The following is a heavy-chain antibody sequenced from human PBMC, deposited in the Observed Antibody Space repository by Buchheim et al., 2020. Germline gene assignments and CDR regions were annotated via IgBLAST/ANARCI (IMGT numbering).Heavy chain of an antibody. CDR2: IKQDESEK. D-gene: IGHD1-26*01. CDR3: ARGSTLLWE. V-gene: IGHV3-7*01. J-gene: IGHJ4*02. Sequence: EVQLVESGGGLVQPGGSLRLSCAASGFTFSRCWMTWVRQAPGKGLEWVANIKQDESEKNYVDSVKGRFTIFRDNAKNSLYLQMKNLRVKDTAMYYCARGSTLLWEWGQGTL. CDR1: GFTFSRCW.